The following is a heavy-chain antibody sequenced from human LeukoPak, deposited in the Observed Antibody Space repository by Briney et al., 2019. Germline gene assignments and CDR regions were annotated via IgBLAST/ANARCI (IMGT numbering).Heavy chain of an antibody. J-gene: IGHJ4*02. D-gene: IGHD3-10*01. CDR2: INHSGST. V-gene: IGHV4-34*01. Sequence: NTSETLSLTCAVSGGSFSGYYWNWIRQPPGKGLEWIGEINHSGSTNYNPSLKSRVTISVDTSKNQFSLKLSSVTAADTAVYYCARHRPFRGIDYWGQGTLVTVSS. CDR1: GGSFSGYY. CDR3: ARHRPFRGIDY.